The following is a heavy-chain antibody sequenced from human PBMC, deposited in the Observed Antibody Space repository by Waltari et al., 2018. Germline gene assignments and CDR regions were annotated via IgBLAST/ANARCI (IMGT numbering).Heavy chain of an antibody. CDR1: GYTFTSYG. Sequence: QVQLVQSGAEVKKPGASVKVSCKASGYTFTSYGISWVRQAPGQGLEWMGWISAYNGNTNYAQNLQGRGTMTTDTSTSTAYMELRSLRSDDTAVYYCARDSSPNYYDSTADYWGQGTLVTVSS. D-gene: IGHD3-22*01. V-gene: IGHV1-18*01. CDR2: ISAYNGNT. CDR3: ARDSSPNYYDSTADY. J-gene: IGHJ4*02.